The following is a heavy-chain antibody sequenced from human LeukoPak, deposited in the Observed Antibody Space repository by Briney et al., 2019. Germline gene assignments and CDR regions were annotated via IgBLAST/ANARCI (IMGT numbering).Heavy chain of an antibody. CDR3: ARDGKGYCTNGVCSWDY. J-gene: IGHJ4*02. CDR2: IIPIFGTA. CDR1: GGTFSSYV. D-gene: IGHD2-8*01. Sequence: SVKVSCKASGGTFSSYVISWVRQAPGQGLEWMGGIIPIFGTADYAQKFQGRVTITADESTSTAYMELSSLRSEDTAVYYCARDGKGYCTNGVCSWDYWGQGTQVTVSS. V-gene: IGHV1-69*13.